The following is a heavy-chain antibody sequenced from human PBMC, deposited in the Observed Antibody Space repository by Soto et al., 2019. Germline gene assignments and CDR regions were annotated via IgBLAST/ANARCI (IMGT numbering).Heavy chain of an antibody. Sequence: GGSLRLSCAASGFTFSSYEMNWVRQAPGKGLEWVSYISSSGSTIYYADSVKGRFTISRDNAKNSLYLQMNSLRAEDTAVYYCARSGGYYDFWSGYDLGMDVWGQGTTVTVSS. CDR3: ARSGGYYDFWSGYDLGMDV. D-gene: IGHD3-3*01. V-gene: IGHV3-48*03. CDR2: ISSSGSTI. J-gene: IGHJ6*02. CDR1: GFTFSSYE.